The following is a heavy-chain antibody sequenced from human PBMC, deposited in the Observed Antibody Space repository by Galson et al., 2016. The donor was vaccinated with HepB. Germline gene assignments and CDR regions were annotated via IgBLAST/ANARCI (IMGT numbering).Heavy chain of an antibody. Sequence: SLRLSCAASEFTFDDYAMHWVRQVPGKGLQWVSGISWDSRTIGYADSVKGRFTISRDNAKNSLYLQMDSLTTEDTALYYCTKAAIAMAPPYYMDVWGKGTTVTVSS. J-gene: IGHJ6*03. CDR3: TKAAIAMAPPYYMDV. CDR1: EFTFDDYA. CDR2: ISWDSRTI. V-gene: IGHV3-9*01. D-gene: IGHD6-19*01.